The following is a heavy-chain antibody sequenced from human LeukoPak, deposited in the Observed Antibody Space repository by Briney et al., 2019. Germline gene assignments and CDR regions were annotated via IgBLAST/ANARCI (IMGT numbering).Heavy chain of an antibody. CDR1: GFTFSTYA. J-gene: IGHJ3*02. D-gene: IGHD5-24*01. CDR3: AKDRRDAYTGDAFDI. CDR2: ISGSGGTT. V-gene: IGHV3-23*01. Sequence: GGSLRLSCAASGFTFSTYAMNWVRQAPGRGLEWVSTISGSGGTTFYTDSVKGRFTISRDNSKNTLYVQMDSLRAEDTAAYYCAKDRRDAYTGDAFDIWGQGTMVTVSS.